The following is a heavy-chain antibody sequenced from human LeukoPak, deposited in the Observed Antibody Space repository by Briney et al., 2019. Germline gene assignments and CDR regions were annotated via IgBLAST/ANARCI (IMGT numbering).Heavy chain of an antibody. J-gene: IGHJ3*02. Sequence: GGSLRLPCAASGFTFSSYGMHWVRQAPGKGLEWVAFIRFDGSNKYYADSVKGRFTISRDNSKNTLYLQMNSLRAEDTAVYYCARERSGSSSWPDDVFDIWGQGTMVTVSS. CDR2: IRFDGSNK. V-gene: IGHV3-30*02. CDR1: GFTFSSYG. CDR3: ARERSGSSSWPDDVFDI. D-gene: IGHD6-13*01.